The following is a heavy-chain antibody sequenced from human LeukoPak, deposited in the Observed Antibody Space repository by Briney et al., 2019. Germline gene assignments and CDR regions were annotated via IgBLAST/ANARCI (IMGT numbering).Heavy chain of an antibody. V-gene: IGHV3-23*01. Sequence: PGGSLRLSCAASGFIFSNYAMNWVRQGPGEGLEWVSSISNSGRGTYYADFVQGRFIISRDNSKSTVYLQMNSLRAEDTAIYFCAKDADFEYSTSPDHWGQGTLVTVSS. J-gene: IGHJ4*02. CDR3: AKDADFEYSTSPDH. CDR2: ISNSGRGT. CDR1: GFIFSNYA. D-gene: IGHD2/OR15-2a*01.